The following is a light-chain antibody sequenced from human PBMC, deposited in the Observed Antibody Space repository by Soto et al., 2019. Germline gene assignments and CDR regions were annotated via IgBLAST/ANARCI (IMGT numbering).Light chain of an antibody. Sequence: QSALTQPASVSGSPGQSITISCTGTSSDVGSYNLVSWYQHHPGKAPKLMIYEGSKRPSGVSDRFSGSRSGNTASLTISGLQAEDEADYYCYSYASSSTFGLYVFRTGTKLTVL. J-gene: IGLJ1*01. V-gene: IGLV2-23*03. CDR1: SSDVGSYNL. CDR2: EGS. CDR3: YSYASSSTFGLYV.